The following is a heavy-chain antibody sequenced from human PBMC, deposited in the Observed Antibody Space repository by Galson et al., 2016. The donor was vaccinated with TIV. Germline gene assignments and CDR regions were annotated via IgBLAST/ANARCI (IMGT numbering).Heavy chain of an antibody. D-gene: IGHD3-16*01. Sequence: SVKVSCKASGYTFTSYDINWVRQATGQGLEWMGWMNPNSGNTGYAQKFRGRVTMTRNTSVRTAYMELSSLRSEDTAVYYCGRFLGGIDYWGQGTLVTVSS. J-gene: IGHJ4*02. CDR2: MNPNSGNT. V-gene: IGHV1-8*02. CDR3: GRFLGGIDY. CDR1: GYTFTSYD.